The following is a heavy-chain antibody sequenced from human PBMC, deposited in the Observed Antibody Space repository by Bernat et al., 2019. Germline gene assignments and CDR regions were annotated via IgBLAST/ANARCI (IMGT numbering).Heavy chain of an antibody. D-gene: IGHD6-19*01. V-gene: IGHV3-23*01. J-gene: IGHJ4*02. CDR3: AKDAGGGYTMFQY. CDR2: ISDTGGNT. Sequence: EVQLLESGGGVVQPGGSLTLSCAASGLTFENCGMTWVRQVPGKGLQWVSTISDTGGNTHYADSVKGGFTISRDNSKNTLYLKMNGLRAEDTAIYYCAKDAGGGYTMFQYWGQGTLVTVSS. CDR1: GLTFENCG.